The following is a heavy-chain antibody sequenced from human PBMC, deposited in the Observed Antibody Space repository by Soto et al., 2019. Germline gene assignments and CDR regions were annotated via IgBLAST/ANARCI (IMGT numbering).Heavy chain of an antibody. D-gene: IGHD6-13*01. V-gene: IGHV1-18*01. J-gene: IGHJ4*02. CDR1: GYTFTSYG. Sequence: QVQLVQSGAEVKKPGASVKVSCKASGYTFTSYGISWVRQAPGQGLEWMGWISAYNGNTNYAQKLQGRVTMTTDTATSTAYMELRGLRSDDTAVYYCARDGNGRQLALFIDYWGQGTLVTVSS. CDR2: ISAYNGNT. CDR3: ARDGNGRQLALFIDY.